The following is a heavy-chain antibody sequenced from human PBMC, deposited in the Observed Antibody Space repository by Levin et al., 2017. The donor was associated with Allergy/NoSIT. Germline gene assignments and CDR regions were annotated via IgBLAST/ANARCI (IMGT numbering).Heavy chain of an antibody. CDR2: ISWNGGDI. CDR3: AKGIAPWVQLWISFKMDG. V-gene: IGHV3-9*01. J-gene: IGHJ6*02. D-gene: IGHD5-18*01. CDR1: GFPFDDYA. Sequence: GGSLRLSCAASGFPFDDYAMHWVRQAPGRGPEWVSGISWNGGDIAYADSVRGRFTISRDKVKSSLYLQMNSLRAEDTALYYCAKGIAPWVQLWISFKMDGWGQGTTVTVSS.